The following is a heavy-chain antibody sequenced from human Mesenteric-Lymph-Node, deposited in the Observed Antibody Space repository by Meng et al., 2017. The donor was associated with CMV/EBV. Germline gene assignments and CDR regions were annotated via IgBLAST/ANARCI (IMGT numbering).Heavy chain of an antibody. V-gene: IGHV3-30-3*01. Sequence: GESLKISCTDSGFTFNRYTIHWVRQAPGKGLEWVAFTSNDGSAENYADSVKGRLTISRDNSNNTVYLQLDSLRAEDSAVYYCAAEYQLLNTPYFEYWGQGARVTVS. D-gene: IGHD2-2*01. CDR2: TSNDGSAE. CDR3: AAEYQLLNTPYFEY. CDR1: GFTFNRYT. J-gene: IGHJ4*02.